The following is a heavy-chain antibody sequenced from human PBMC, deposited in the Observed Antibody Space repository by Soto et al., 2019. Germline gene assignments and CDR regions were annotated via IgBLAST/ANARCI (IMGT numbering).Heavy chain of an antibody. CDR2: INHSGST. Sequence: PSETLSLTCAVYGGSFSGYYWSWIRQPPGKGLEWIGEINHSGSTNYNPSLKSRLTISVDTSKNQFSLKLSSVTAADTAVYFCARAPYYYDSTGYPSLAAFDIWGQGTMVTVSS. V-gene: IGHV4-34*09. CDR1: GGSFSGYY. J-gene: IGHJ3*02. CDR3: ARAPYYYDSTGYPSLAAFDI. D-gene: IGHD3-22*01.